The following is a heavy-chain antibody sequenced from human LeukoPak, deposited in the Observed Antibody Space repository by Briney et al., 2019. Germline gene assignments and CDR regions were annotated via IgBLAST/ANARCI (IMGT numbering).Heavy chain of an antibody. CDR1: GFTFSSYW. V-gene: IGHV3-74*01. D-gene: IGHD1-26*01. J-gene: IGHJ4*02. CDR2: INSDGSST. Sequence: LAGGSLRLSCAASGFTFSSYWMHWVRHAPGKGLVWVSRINSDGSSTSYADSVKGRFTISRDSAKNTLYLQMNSLRAEDTAVYYCASSIVGASKVNYWGQGTLVTVSS. CDR3: ASSIVGASKVNY.